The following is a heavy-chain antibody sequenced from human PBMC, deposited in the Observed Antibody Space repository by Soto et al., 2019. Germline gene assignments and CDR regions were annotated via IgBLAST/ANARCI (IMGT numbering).Heavy chain of an antibody. Sequence: ASVKVSCKASGYTFTSYGISWVRQAPGQGLEWMGWISAYNGNTNYAQKLQGRVTMTTDTSTSTAYMELRSLRSDDTAVYYCARGWGYCSGGSCSYFDYWGQGTLVTVSS. D-gene: IGHD2-15*01. J-gene: IGHJ4*02. CDR3: ARGWGYCSGGSCSYFDY. CDR1: GYTFTSYG. V-gene: IGHV1-18*04. CDR2: ISAYNGNT.